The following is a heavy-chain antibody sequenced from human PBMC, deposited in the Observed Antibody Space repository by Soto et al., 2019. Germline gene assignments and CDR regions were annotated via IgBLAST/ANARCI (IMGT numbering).Heavy chain of an antibody. CDR2: ISYDGSNK. Sequence: GGSLRLSCAASGFTFSSYAMHWVRQAPGKGLEWVAVISYDGSNKYYADSVKGRFTISRDNSKNTLYLQMNSLRAEDTAVYYCAREEDIVLVPAATDYFDYWGQGTLVTVSS. CDR3: AREEDIVLVPAATDYFDY. D-gene: IGHD2-2*01. CDR1: GFTFSSYA. V-gene: IGHV3-30-3*01. J-gene: IGHJ4*02.